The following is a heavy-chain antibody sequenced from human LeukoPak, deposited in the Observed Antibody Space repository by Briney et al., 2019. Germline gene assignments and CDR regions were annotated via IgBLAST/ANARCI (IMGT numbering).Heavy chain of an antibody. CDR1: GFTFSSYA. V-gene: IGHV3-23*01. CDR2: ISGSGGST. J-gene: IGHJ4*02. D-gene: IGHD3-9*01. CDR3: AKDRADYYDILTGYYPD. Sequence: GGSLRLXCAASGFTFSSYAMSWVRQAPGKGLEWVSAISGSGGSTYYADSVKGRFTISRDNSKNTLYLQMNSLRAEDTAVYYCAKDRADYYDILTGYYPDWGQGTLVTVSS.